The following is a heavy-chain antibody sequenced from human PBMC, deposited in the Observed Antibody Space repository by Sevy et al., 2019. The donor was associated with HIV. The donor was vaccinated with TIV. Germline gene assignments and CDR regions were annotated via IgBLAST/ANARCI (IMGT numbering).Heavy chain of an antibody. CDR3: AKGSRATGSAFDI. CDR1: GFIFTNYG. D-gene: IGHD2-15*01. CDR2: ISHDGSLK. J-gene: IGHJ3*02. V-gene: IGHV3-30*18. Sequence: GGSLRLSCAASGFIFTNYGMHWVRQAPGKGLEWVAVISHDGSLKYYADSVRGRFTISRDSSKNTVSLQMNSLRLEDTAVYYCAKGSRATGSAFDIWGQGTMVTVSS.